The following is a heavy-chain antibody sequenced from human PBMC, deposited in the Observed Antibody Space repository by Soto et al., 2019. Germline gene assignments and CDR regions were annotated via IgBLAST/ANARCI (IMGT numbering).Heavy chain of an antibody. CDR2: IYYSGST. V-gene: IGHV4-59*08. Sequence: SETLSLTCTVSGGSIRGYYWSWIRQPPGKGLELIGYIYYSGSTNYNPSLRSRVTISVDTSKNQFSLKLSSVTAADTAVYYCARWVGHFDFWGPGTLVTVSS. CDR1: GGSIRGYY. J-gene: IGHJ4*02. CDR3: ARWVGHFDF. D-gene: IGHD1-26*01.